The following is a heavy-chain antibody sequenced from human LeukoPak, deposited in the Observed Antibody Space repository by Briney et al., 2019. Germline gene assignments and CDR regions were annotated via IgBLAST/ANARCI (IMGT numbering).Heavy chain of an antibody. CDR3: AELGITMIGGV. D-gene: IGHD3-10*02. CDR2: IISSGSTI. CDR1: GFTFSSYE. J-gene: IGHJ6*04. V-gene: IGHV3-48*03. Sequence: GGSLRLSCAASGFTFSSYEMNWVRQAPGKGLEWVSYIISSGSTIYYADSVKGRFTISRGNAKNSLYLQMNSLRAEDTAVYYCAELGITMIGGVWGKGTTVTISS.